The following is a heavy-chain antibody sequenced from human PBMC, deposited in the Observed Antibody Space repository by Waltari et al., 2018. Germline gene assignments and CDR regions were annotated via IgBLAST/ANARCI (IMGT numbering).Heavy chain of an antibody. D-gene: IGHD3-10*01. CDR1: GFTFSSYA. CDR3: ARMDYYGSGSHPTDAFDI. J-gene: IGHJ3*02. V-gene: IGHV3-30*01. Sequence: QVQLVESGGGVVQPGRSLRLSWAASGFTFSSYAMHWVRQAPGKGLEWVAVISYDGSNKYYVDSVKGRFTISRDKSKNTLYLQMNSLRAEDTAVYYCARMDYYGSGSHPTDAFDIWGQGTMVTVSS. CDR2: ISYDGSNK.